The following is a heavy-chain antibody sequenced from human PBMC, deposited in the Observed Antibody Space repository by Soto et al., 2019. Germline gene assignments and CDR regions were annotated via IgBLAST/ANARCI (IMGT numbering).Heavy chain of an antibody. D-gene: IGHD2-15*01. J-gene: IGHJ4*02. CDR3: ARGQVVAAQH. Sequence: PSETLSLTCTVSGVSISGYYWSWIRQPPGKGLEWIGYMYNTGSTVYNPSFKSRVTISVDRSKNQFSLKLSSVTAADTAVYYCARGQVVAAQHWGQGTLVTVS. V-gene: IGHV4-59*12. CDR2: MYNTGST. CDR1: GVSISGYY.